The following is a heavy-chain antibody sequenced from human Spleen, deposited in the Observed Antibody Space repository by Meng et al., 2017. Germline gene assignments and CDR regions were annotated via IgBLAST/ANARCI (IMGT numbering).Heavy chain of an antibody. D-gene: IGHD6-19*01. CDR2: INHSGSA. Sequence: SETLSLTCAVYVGSFSGYYWTWIRQSPGKGLEWIGEINHSGSADYNPSLKSRVTISVDPSKNQFSLKLSSVTAADTGLYYCTRKGRFWRPGISVGGTGFANAFDPWGQGTLVTVSS. V-gene: IGHV4-34*01. CDR1: VGSFSGYY. CDR3: TRKGRFWRPGISVGGTGFANAFDP. J-gene: IGHJ5*02.